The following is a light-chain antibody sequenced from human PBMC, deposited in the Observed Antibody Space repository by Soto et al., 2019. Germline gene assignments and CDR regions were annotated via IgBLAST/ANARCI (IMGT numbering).Light chain of an antibody. CDR1: KSISSTY. Sequence: EIVLTQSPGPLSLSPGERATLSCRGSKSISSTYLAWYQQKPGQAPRLLIYGASTRATGIPDRFSGSGSGTDFTLTISRLEPEDFAVYYCQQYGSSPSPITFGQGTRLEIK. CDR3: QQYGSSPSPIT. J-gene: IGKJ5*01. CDR2: GAS. V-gene: IGKV3-20*01.